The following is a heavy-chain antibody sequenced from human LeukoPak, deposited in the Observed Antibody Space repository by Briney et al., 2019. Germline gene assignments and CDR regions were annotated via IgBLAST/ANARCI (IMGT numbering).Heavy chain of an antibody. D-gene: IGHD3-22*01. CDR1: GFTFFSYW. V-gene: IGHV3-7*03. Sequence: GGSLRLSCAASGFTFFSYWMSWVRQPPGKGLEWVANIKQDGSETYYVDSVKGRFTISRDNAKSSLYLQMNSLRAEDTALYYCAKDMIVVPSQGFDYWGQGTLVTVSS. CDR3: AKDMIVVPSQGFDY. J-gene: IGHJ4*02. CDR2: IKQDGSET.